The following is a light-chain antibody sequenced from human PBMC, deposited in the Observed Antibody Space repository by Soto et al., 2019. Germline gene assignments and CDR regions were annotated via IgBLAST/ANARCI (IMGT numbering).Light chain of an antibody. CDR3: QQYNNWHT. CDR1: QSVSSN. CDR2: GAS. V-gene: IGKV3-15*01. Sequence: EMLMNKAAATLSVSRGERSTLSCRASQSVSSNLAWYQQKPGQAPRLLIYGASTRATGIPARFSGSGSGTEFTLTISRLQSEDFAVYYCQQYNNWHTFGQGIKVDIK. J-gene: IGKJ1*01.